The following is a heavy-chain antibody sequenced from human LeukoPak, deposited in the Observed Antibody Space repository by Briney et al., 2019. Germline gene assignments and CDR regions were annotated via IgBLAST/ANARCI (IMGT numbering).Heavy chain of an antibody. CDR2: IDKKDNFYAT. CDR3: TRDSGSYNWLDP. V-gene: IGHV3-73*01. D-gene: IGHD1-26*01. CDR1: GFTFSGSA. Sequence: GGSLRLSCAASGFTFSGSAIHWVRQSSGKGLEWVGHIDKKDNFYATTSAASVTGRFTISRDDSKNTAYLQMNSLKTEDTALYYCTRDSGSYNWLDPWGQGTLVTVSS. J-gene: IGHJ5*02.